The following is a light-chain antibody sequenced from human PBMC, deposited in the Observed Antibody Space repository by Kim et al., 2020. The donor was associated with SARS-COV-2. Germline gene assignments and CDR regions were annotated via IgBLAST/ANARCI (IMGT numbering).Light chain of an antibody. CDR2: QHD. V-gene: IGLV3-1*01. CDR3: QAWDSSAAV. Sequence: SYELTQPPSVSVSPGQTASITCSGDKLGDKYAFWYQQKPGQSPVLVMFQHDKRPSGISQRFSGSNSGNTATLTISGTPSIDEADYYCQAWDSSAAVFGGGTQLTVL. J-gene: IGLJ2*01. CDR1: KLGDKY.